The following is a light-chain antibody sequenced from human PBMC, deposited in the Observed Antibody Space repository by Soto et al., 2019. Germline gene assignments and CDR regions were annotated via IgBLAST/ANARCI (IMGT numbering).Light chain of an antibody. CDR1: SSDVGGYNY. J-gene: IGLJ1*01. CDR2: DVN. CDR3: SSYAGSYTFV. Sequence: QSALTQPRSVSGSPGQSVTISCTGTSSDVGGYNYVSWYQQHPGKAPKLMIYDVNKRPSGVPDRCSGSKSGNTASLTISGLQAEDEADYYCSSYAGSYTFVFATGTKLTVL. V-gene: IGLV2-11*01.